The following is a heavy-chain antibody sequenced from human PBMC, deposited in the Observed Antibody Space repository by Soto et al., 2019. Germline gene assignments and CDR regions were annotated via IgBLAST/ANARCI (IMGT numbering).Heavy chain of an antibody. CDR2: ISYHGNEK. V-gene: IGHV3-30*18. CDR1: GFTFSSYS. CDR3: AKGIEEIVGALRNYYGMDV. Sequence: PGGSLRLSCAASGFTFSSYSMHWVRQAPGKGLEWVAIISYHGNEKDYADSVKGRFTISRDNSKNTLYLQMNSLRYEDTAVYYCAKGIEEIVGALRNYYGMDVWGQGTTVTVSS. J-gene: IGHJ6*02. D-gene: IGHD2-15*01.